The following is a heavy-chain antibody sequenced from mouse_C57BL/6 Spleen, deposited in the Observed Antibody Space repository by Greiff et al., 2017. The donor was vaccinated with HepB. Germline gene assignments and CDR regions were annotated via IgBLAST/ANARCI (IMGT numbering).Heavy chain of an antibody. Sequence: EVMLVESGGGLVKPGGSLKLSCAASGFTFSDYGMHWVRQAPEKGLEWVAYISSGSSTIYYADTVKGRFTISRDNAKNTLFLQMTSLRSEDTAMYYCARGYYGSSEGYFDVWGTGTTVTVSS. CDR2: ISSGSSTI. D-gene: IGHD1-1*01. CDR1: GFTFSDYG. V-gene: IGHV5-17*01. CDR3: ARGYYGSSEGYFDV. J-gene: IGHJ1*03.